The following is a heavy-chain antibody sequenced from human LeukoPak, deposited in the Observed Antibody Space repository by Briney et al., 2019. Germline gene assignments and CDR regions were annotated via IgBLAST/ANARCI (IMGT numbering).Heavy chain of an antibody. J-gene: IGHJ4*02. CDR2: IKQDGSEK. CDR3: AKDKGYSYVYFDY. D-gene: IGHD5-18*01. CDR1: GFTFSSCW. Sequence: GGSLRLSCAASGFTFSSCWMSWVRQAPGKGLEWVANIKQDGSEKYYVDSVKGRFTISRDNAKNSLYLQMNSLRAEDTALYYCAKDKGYSYVYFDYWGQGTLVTVSS. V-gene: IGHV3-7*03.